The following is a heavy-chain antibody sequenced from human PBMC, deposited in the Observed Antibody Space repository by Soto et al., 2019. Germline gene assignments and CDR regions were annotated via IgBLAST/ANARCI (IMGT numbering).Heavy chain of an antibody. CDR3: XXXXXXXXXXXYYYYMDV. Sequence: QVQLVQSGAEVKKPGASVKVSCKASGYTFTSYGISWVRQAPGQGLEWMGWISAYNGNTNYAQKLQGRVTMTTDTSTSXXXXXXXXXXXXXXXXXXXXXXXXXXXXXXYYYYMDVWGKGTTVTVSS. CDR1: GYTFTSYG. CDR2: ISAYNGNT. J-gene: IGHJ6*03. V-gene: IGHV1-18*01.